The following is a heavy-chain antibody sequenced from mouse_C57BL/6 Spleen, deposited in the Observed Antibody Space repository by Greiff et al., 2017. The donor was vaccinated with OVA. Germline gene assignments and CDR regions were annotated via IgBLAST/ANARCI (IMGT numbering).Heavy chain of an antibody. Sequence: EVQLVESGGGLVKPGGSLKLSCAASGFTFSDYGMHWVRQAPEKGLEWVAYISSGSSTIYYADTVKGRFTISRDNAKNTLYLQMTSLKSEDTAMYYCARSNWDEGYFDVWGTGTTVTVAS. CDR1: GFTFSDYG. CDR2: ISSGSSTI. J-gene: IGHJ1*03. V-gene: IGHV5-17*01. CDR3: ARSNWDEGYFDV. D-gene: IGHD4-1*01.